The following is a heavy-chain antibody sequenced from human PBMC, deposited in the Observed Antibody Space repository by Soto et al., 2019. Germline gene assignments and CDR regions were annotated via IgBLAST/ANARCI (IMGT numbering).Heavy chain of an antibody. CDR2: ISYDGSNK. Sequence: QVQLVESGGGVVQPGRSLRLSCAASGFNFNFYAMHWVRQAPGKGLEWVAVISYDGSNKYYADSVKGRFTISRDNSENTLYLQVSSLRAEDTAIYYCARESHVARGAAGEPWFDPWGQGTLVTVSS. V-gene: IGHV3-30-3*01. CDR1: GFNFNFYA. D-gene: IGHD2-15*01. CDR3: ARESHVARGAAGEPWFDP. J-gene: IGHJ5*02.